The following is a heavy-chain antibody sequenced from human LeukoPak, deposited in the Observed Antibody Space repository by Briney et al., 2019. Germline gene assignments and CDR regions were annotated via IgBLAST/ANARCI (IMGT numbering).Heavy chain of an antibody. CDR1: GFTFSSYG. Sequence: PGGSLRLSCAASGFTFSSYGMHWVRQAPGKGLEWVAVISYDGSNKYYADSVKGRFTISRDNSKNTLYLQMNSLRAEDTAVYYCARDNEGWSGYPPIDYWGQGTLVTVSS. CDR2: ISYDGSNK. V-gene: IGHV3-30*03. CDR3: ARDNEGWSGYPPIDY. J-gene: IGHJ4*02. D-gene: IGHD3-3*01.